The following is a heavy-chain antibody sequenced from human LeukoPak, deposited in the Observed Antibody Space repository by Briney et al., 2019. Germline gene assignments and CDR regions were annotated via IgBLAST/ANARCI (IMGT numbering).Heavy chain of an antibody. CDR2: IYGVDGT. CDR3: AKDAAGPEY. CDR1: GVTVSSQY. D-gene: IGHD6-13*01. V-gene: IGHV3-53*01. Sequence: GGSLRLSCAASGVTVSSQYMNWVRRAPGKGLEWVSVIYGVDGTSYADSVKGRFTISRDNSKNTLFLQMNSLRVEDTAIYYCAKDAAGPEYWGQGTRVTVSS. J-gene: IGHJ4*02.